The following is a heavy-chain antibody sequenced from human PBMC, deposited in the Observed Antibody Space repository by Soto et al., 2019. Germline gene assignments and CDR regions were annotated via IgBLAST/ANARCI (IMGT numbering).Heavy chain of an antibody. CDR3: ARGSGAATRAGYYFDY. J-gene: IGHJ4*02. CDR1: GGSFSGYY. D-gene: IGHD2-15*01. V-gene: IGHV4-34*01. CDR2: INHSGST. Sequence: SETLSLTCAVYGGSFSGYYWSWIRQPPGKGLEWIGEINHSGSTNYNPSLKSRVTISVDTSKNQFSLKLSSVTAADTAVYYCARGSGAATRAGYYFDYWGQGTLVTVSS.